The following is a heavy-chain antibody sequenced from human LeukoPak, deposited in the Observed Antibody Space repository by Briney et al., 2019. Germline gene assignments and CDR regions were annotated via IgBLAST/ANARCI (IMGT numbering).Heavy chain of an antibody. D-gene: IGHD2-15*01. Sequence: GGSLRLSCVASGFTFSSSSMNWVRQAPGKGLEWVSSISSSSSYIYYADSVKGRFTISRDNAKNSLYLQMNSLRAEDTAVYYCASSRPGYCSGGSCGSFDPWGQGTLVTVSS. CDR2: ISSSSSYI. CDR3: ASSRPGYCSGGSCGSFDP. CDR1: GFTFSSSS. V-gene: IGHV3-21*01. J-gene: IGHJ5*02.